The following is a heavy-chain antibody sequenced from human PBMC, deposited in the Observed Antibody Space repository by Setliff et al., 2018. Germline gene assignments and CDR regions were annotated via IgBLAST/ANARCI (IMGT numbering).Heavy chain of an antibody. J-gene: IGHJ4*02. V-gene: IGHV4-61*05. D-gene: IGHD4-4*01. CDR1: GGSISSSNYY. CDR3: ARGAYIGLDY. CDR2: IYYSGTT. Sequence: SETLSLTCTVSGGSISSSNYYWGWIRQPPGKGLEWIGYIYYSGTTNYSPSLKSRVTISIDMSKNQFSLKLNSVTAADTAVYYCARGAYIGLDYWGQGTLVTSPQ.